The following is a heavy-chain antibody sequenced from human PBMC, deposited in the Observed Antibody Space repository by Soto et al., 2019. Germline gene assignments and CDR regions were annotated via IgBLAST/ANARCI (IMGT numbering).Heavy chain of an antibody. V-gene: IGHV4-30-2*01. CDR3: ASRTGDRGLYWYFDL. D-gene: IGHD3-9*01. CDR2: IYHSGTT. CDR1: GGSISSGGYS. Sequence: SETLSLTCTVSGGSISSGGYSWSWIRQPPGKGLEWIGYIYHSGTTYYNPSLKSRVSLSVDTSKNQFSLKLTSVTAADTAVYYCASRTGDRGLYWYFDLWGRGTLVTVSS. J-gene: IGHJ2*01.